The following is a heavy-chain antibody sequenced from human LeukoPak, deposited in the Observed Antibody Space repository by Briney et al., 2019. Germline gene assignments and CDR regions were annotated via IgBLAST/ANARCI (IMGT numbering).Heavy chain of an antibody. CDR2: INPSGGST. D-gene: IGHD1-26*01. CDR3: ARADGGRYLFDY. Sequence: ASVRLSCKASGYAFTYYYIHWVRQAPGQGLEWMGIINPSGGSTSYAQKFQGRVIMTRDTSTSTVYMDLSSLRSDDTAVYYCARADGGRYLFDYWGQGTLVTVSS. CDR1: GYAFTYYY. V-gene: IGHV1-46*01. J-gene: IGHJ4*02.